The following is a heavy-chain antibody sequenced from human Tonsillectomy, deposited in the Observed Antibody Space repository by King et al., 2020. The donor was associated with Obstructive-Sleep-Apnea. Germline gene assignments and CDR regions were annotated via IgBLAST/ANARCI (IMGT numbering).Heavy chain of an antibody. CDR2: IKPDGSEK. V-gene: IGHV3-7*01. J-gene: IGHJ4*02. CDR1: TFTFSSHW. CDR3: ARVLWFALDY. Sequence: QLVQSGGGLVQPGGSLRLSCAASTFTFSSHWMSWVRQTPGKGLEWVANIKPDGSEKYYVDSVKGRFTISRDNAKNSLYLQMNSLRAEDTAVYYCARVLWFALDYWGQGSLVTVSS. D-gene: IGHD3-10*01.